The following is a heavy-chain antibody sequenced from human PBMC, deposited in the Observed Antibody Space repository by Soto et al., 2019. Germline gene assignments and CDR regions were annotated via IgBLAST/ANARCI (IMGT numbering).Heavy chain of an antibody. CDR2: MNPNSGNA. Sequence: QVQLVQSGAELTPPGASMMVSCKTSGYSFTTYDINWVRQAAGQGLEWVGWMNPNSGNAGYARKFHNIVAMTRDTSTGTAYMELSSLSSEDTAIYFCARGWGRWTHEKPGDYWGQGTLLTVSS. D-gene: IGHD3-16*01. CDR1: GYSFTTYD. V-gene: IGHV1-8*01. J-gene: IGHJ4*02. CDR3: ARGWGRWTHEKPGDY.